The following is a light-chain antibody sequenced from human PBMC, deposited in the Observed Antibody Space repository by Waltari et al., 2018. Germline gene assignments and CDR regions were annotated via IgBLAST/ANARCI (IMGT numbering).Light chain of an antibody. CDR2: AAS. V-gene: IGKV1-39*01. CDR3: QQNYRTPT. CDR1: QDIDRY. Sequence: VQVTQSPSSLSASVGDSVTITCRTSQDIDRYLIWYQQKPGNAPKLLIYAASYLQSGVPSRFSDSGSGTDFSLTISSLQPEDFAVYYCQQNYRTPTFGGGTKVEVK. J-gene: IGKJ4*01.